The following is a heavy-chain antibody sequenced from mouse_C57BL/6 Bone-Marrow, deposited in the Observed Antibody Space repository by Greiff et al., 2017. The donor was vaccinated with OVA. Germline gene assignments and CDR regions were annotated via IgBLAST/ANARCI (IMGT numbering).Heavy chain of an antibody. Sequence: EVKLMESGAELVKPGASVKLSCTASGFNIKDYYMHWVKQRTEQGLEWIGRIDPEDGETKYAPKFQGKATITADTSSNTAYLQLSSLTSEDTAVYYCAHYYGSSFYYAMDYWGQGTSVTVSS. D-gene: IGHD1-1*01. J-gene: IGHJ4*01. CDR1: GFNIKDYY. CDR3: AHYYGSSFYYAMDY. V-gene: IGHV14-2*01. CDR2: IDPEDGET.